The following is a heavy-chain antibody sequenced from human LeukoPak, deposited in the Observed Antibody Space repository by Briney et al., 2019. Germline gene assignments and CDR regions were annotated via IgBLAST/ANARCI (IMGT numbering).Heavy chain of an antibody. CDR1: GGSISSYY. J-gene: IGHJ4*02. CDR2: IYYSGST. V-gene: IGHV4-59*01. Sequence: SETVSLTCTVSGGSISSYYWSWIRQPPGKGLEWIGYIYYSGSTNYNPSLKSRVTISVDTSKNQFSLKLSSVTAADTAVYYCARSPGGYGSGSSWNYFDYWGQGTLVTVSS. CDR3: ARSPGGYGSGSSWNYFDY. D-gene: IGHD3-10*01.